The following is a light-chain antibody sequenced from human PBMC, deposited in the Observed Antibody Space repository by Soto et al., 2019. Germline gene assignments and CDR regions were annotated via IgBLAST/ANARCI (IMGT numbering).Light chain of an antibody. Sequence: IVMTQSPATLSVSPGESAALSCRASQSVSGNLAWYQQKPGQAPRLLVFGASTRATGIPARFSGSGSGTEFTLTISGLQSEDFAVYYCQQYNNLPTCGQGTKLDIK. CDR3: QQYNNLPT. CDR1: QSVSGN. J-gene: IGKJ2*01. V-gene: IGKV3-15*01. CDR2: GAS.